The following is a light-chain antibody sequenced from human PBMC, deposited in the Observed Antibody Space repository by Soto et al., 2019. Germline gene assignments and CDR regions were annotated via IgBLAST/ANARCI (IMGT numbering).Light chain of an antibody. CDR3: QHLNSYPRALA. CDR2: AAS. CDR1: QGIRSF. J-gene: IGKJ4*01. Sequence: DIQLTQSPSFLSASVGDRVTITCRASQGIRSFLAWYQQKAGQAPKLLIYAASTLESGVSLRFSGSGSGTAFTLTTSSLQPEDVATYYCQHLNSYPRALAFGGGTNVDIK. V-gene: IGKV1-9*01.